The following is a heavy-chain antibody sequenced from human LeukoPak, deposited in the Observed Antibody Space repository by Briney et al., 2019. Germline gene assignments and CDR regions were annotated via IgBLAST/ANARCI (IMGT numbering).Heavy chain of an antibody. CDR2: ISYDGSNK. V-gene: IGHV3-30*03. CDR1: GFTFSSYG. J-gene: IGHJ3*02. D-gene: IGHD3-22*01. CDR3: ARGRDSSGYDDAFDI. Sequence: GRSLRLSCAASGFTFSSYGMHWVRQAPGKGLEWVAVISYDGSNKYYADSVKGRFTISRDNSKNTLYLQMNSLRAEDTAVYYCARGRDSSGYDDAFDIWGQGTMITVSS.